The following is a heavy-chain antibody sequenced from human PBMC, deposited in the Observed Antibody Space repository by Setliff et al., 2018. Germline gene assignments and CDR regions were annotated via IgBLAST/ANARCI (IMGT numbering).Heavy chain of an antibody. V-gene: IGHV4-4*07. D-gene: IGHD6-19*01. CDR3: AREQWLDPPGYYYMDV. Sequence: SETLSLTCTVSGGSISSYYWSWIRQPAGKGLEWIGRIYTSGSTNYNPSLKSRVTMSIDTSKNQFSLKLNSVTAADMAVYYCAREQWLDPPGYYYMDVWAEGTTVTVSS. CDR2: IYTSGST. CDR1: GGSISSYY. J-gene: IGHJ6*03.